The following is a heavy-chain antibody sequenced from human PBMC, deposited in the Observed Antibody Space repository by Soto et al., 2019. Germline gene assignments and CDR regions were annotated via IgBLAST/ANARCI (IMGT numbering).Heavy chain of an antibody. CDR2: INHSGST. Sequence: SETLSLTCAVYGGSFSGYYWSWIRQPPGKGLEWIGEINHSGSTNYNPSLKSRVTISVDTSKNQFSLKLSSVTAADTAVYYCARGGWVVPAAMIYRQSPDSEWLFPNPIDYWGQGTLVTVSS. CDR1: GGSFSGYY. J-gene: IGHJ4*02. CDR3: ARGGWVVPAAMIYRQSPDSEWLFPNPIDY. D-gene: IGHD2-2*01. V-gene: IGHV4-34*01.